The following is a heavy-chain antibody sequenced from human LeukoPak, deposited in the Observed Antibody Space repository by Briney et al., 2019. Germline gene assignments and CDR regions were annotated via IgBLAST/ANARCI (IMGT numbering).Heavy chain of an antibody. CDR3: ARIAYYYDSSGYYYYFDY. Sequence: SETLSLTCTVSGGSISSYYWSWIRQPPGKGLEWIGYIYYSGSTNYNPSLKSRVTISVDTSKNQFSLKLSSVTAADTAVYYCARIAYYYDSSGYYYYFDYWGQGTLVTVSS. V-gene: IGHV4-59*01. CDR2: IYYSGST. D-gene: IGHD3-22*01. J-gene: IGHJ4*02. CDR1: GGSISSYY.